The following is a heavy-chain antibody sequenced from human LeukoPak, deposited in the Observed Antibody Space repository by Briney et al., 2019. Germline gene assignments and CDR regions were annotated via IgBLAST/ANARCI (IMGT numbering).Heavy chain of an antibody. V-gene: IGHV4-39*07. D-gene: IGHD6-19*01. CDR2: IYYSGST. CDR1: GGSISSSSYY. J-gene: IGHJ5*02. CDR3: AREIAVVFNWFDP. Sequence: SETLSLTCTVSGGSISSSSYYWGWIRQPPGKGLEWIGSIYYSGSTYYNPSLKSRVTISVDTSKNQFSLKLSSVTAADTAVYYCAREIAVVFNWFDPWGQGTLVTVSS.